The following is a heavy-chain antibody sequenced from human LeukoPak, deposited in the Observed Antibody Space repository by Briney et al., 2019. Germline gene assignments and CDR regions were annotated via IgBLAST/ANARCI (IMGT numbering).Heavy chain of an antibody. Sequence: PGGSLRLSCAASGFTFSNYGMHWVRQAPGKGLEWVSVIYSGGSTYYADSVKGRFTISRDNSKNTLYLQMNSLRAEDTAVYYCARSSAAGAFDYWGQGTLVTVSS. CDR1: GFTFSNYG. V-gene: IGHV3-53*01. J-gene: IGHJ4*02. CDR2: IYSGGST. CDR3: ARSSAAGAFDY. D-gene: IGHD6-13*01.